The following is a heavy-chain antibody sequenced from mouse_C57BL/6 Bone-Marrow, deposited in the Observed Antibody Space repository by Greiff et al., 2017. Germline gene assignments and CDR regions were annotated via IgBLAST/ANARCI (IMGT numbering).Heavy chain of an antibody. CDR1: GYAFSSSW. V-gene: IGHV1-82*01. CDR2: IYPGDGDT. Sequence: VKLVESGPELVKPGASVKISCKASGYAFSSSWMNWVKQRPGKGLEWIGRIYPGDGDTNYNGKFKGKATLTADKSSSTAYMQLSSLTSEDSAVYFCAYITTVVATRAMDYWGQGTSVTVSS. D-gene: IGHD1-1*01. CDR3: AYITTVVATRAMDY. J-gene: IGHJ4*01.